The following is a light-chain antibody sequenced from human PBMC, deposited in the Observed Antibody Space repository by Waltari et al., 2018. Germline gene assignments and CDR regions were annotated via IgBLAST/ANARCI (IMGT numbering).Light chain of an antibody. V-gene: IGKV4-1*01. Sequence: DIVMTQSPDSLAVSLGESATINCKSSQSVLYSSNNKNYLALYQQKPGQPPKLLIYWASTRESVIPHRFSGSGSGKDFTLTISSLQAEDVAVYYCQQYYSTPPTFGQGTKVEIK. CDR2: WAS. CDR1: QSVLYSSNNKNY. CDR3: QQYYSTPPT. J-gene: IGKJ1*01.